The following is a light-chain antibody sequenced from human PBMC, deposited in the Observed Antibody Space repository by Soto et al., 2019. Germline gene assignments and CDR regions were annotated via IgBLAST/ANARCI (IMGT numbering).Light chain of an antibody. CDR3: QQRSSWMWA. J-gene: IGKJ5*01. V-gene: IGKV3-11*01. CDR2: DTS. Sequence: EIVVTQSPVTLSLSPGDRATLSCRASRSVSTYLAWYQQKPGQAPRLLIYDTSHRATGIPARFSGSGSGTDFTLTISSLEPEDFAVYYSQQRSSWMWALGQGTRVEVK. CDR1: RSVSTY.